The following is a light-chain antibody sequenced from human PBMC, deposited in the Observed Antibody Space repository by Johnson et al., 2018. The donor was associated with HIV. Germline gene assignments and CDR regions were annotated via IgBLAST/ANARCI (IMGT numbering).Light chain of an antibody. CDR1: SSNIGNNY. Sequence: QSVLTQPPSVSAAPGQKVTISCSGSSSNIGNNYVSWYQQIPGTAPKLLIYENTKRPSGIPDRFSGSKSGTSATLGITGLQTGDEADYYCATWDRSLSAGGVFGTGTKVTVL. CDR3: ATWDRSLSAGGV. V-gene: IGLV1-51*01. J-gene: IGLJ1*01. CDR2: ENT.